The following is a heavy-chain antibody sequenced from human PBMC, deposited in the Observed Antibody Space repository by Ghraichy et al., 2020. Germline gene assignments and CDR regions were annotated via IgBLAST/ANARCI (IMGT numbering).Heavy chain of an antibody. CDR1: GFTFSEYG. V-gene: IGHV3-30*18. Sequence: GGSLRLSCAASGFTFSEYGMHWVRQAPGQGLEWVAVVSYDGSSKNYADSGRFTISRDNSKNTLFLQMNFLRPEDTAVYYCAKERDTSGYYSFRGDYYGMDVWGQGTTVTVSS. CDR3: AKERDTSGYYSFRGDYYGMDV. D-gene: IGHD3-22*01. J-gene: IGHJ6*02. CDR2: VSYDGSSK.